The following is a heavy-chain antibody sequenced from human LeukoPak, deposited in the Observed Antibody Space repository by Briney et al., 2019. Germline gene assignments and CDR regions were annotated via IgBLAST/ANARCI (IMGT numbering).Heavy chain of an antibody. CDR1: GGSISSGSYY. CDR2: IYTSGST. Sequence: SETLSLTGTVPGGSISSGSYYWSWIRQPAGKGLEWIGRIYTSGSTNYNPSLKSRVTISVDTSKNQFSLKLSSVTAADTAAYYCARDPYWGPYYFDYWGQGTLVTVSS. V-gene: IGHV4-61*02. D-gene: IGHD7-27*01. J-gene: IGHJ4*02. CDR3: ARDPYWGPYYFDY.